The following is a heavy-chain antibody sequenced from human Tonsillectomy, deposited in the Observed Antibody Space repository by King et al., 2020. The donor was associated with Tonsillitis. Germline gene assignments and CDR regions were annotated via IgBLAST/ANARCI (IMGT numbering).Heavy chain of an antibody. J-gene: IGHJ4*02. CDR3: ARSVSGSFDY. CDR1: GGSISSSDHY. D-gene: IGHD1-26*01. V-gene: IGHV4-39*01. CDR2: MYYSGTI. Sequence: QLQESGPGVVKPSETLSLTCTVSGGSISSSDHYWAWIRQPPGQGLEWIGYMYYSGTIFYNPSLKRRITISGGTSENRFSLKLSSVTAADTAVYFCARSVSGSFDYWGQGAPVTVSS.